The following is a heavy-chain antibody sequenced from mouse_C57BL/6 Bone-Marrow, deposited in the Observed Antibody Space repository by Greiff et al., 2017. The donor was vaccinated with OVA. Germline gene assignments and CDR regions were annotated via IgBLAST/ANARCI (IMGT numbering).Heavy chain of an antibody. Sequence: VQVVESGPGLVAPSQSLSITCTVSGFSLTSYGVDWVRQSPGKGLEWLGVIWGVGSTNYNSALKSRLSISKDNSKSQVFLKMNSLQTDDTAMYYCARGRYDYDEGNWYFDVWGTGTTVTVSS. D-gene: IGHD2-4*01. CDR3: ARGRYDYDEGNWYFDV. CDR1: GFSLTSYG. V-gene: IGHV2-6*01. J-gene: IGHJ1*03. CDR2: IWGVGST.